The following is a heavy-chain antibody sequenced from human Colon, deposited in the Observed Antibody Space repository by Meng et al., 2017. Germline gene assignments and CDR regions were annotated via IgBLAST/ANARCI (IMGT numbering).Heavy chain of an antibody. CDR3: ARGYYDSSGYGYWYFDL. CDR2: IYYSGST. Sequence: QARLLELGPGLVKPSQTLSLTCTVSGGSISSGDYYWSWIRQPPGKGLEWIGYIYYSGSTYYNPSLKSRVTISVDTSKNQFSLKLSSVTAADTAVYYCARGYYDSSGYGYWYFDLWGRGTLVTVSS. CDR1: GGSISSGDYY. D-gene: IGHD3-22*01. V-gene: IGHV4-30-4*01. J-gene: IGHJ2*01.